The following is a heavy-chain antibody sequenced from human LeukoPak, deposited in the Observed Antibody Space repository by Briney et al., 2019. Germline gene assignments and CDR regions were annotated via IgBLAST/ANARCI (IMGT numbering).Heavy chain of an antibody. D-gene: IGHD3-3*01. CDR2: IIPIFGTA. Sequence: APVKVSCKASGGTFSSYAISWVRQAPGQGLEWMGGIIPIFGTANYAQKFQGRVTITADESTSTAYMELSSLRSEDTAVYYCARTPPEWPMSWFDPWGQGTLVTVSS. V-gene: IGHV1-69*13. CDR1: GGTFSSYA. CDR3: ARTPPEWPMSWFDP. J-gene: IGHJ5*02.